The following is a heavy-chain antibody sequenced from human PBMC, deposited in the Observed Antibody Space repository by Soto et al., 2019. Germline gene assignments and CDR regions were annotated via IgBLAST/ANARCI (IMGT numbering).Heavy chain of an antibody. J-gene: IGHJ5*02. Sequence: QVQLVQSGAEVKKPGASVKVSCKASGYTFTSYDINWVRQATGQGLEWMGWMNPNSGNTGYAQKFQGRVTMTRNTSITTPYREWSGWRSGDTAVFYWGREGRVYDYGDSAESDPGGKGPLVPVSS. D-gene: IGHD4-17*01. CDR1: GYTFTSYD. CDR2: MNPNSGNT. V-gene: IGHV1-8*01. CDR3: GREGRVYDYGDSAESDP.